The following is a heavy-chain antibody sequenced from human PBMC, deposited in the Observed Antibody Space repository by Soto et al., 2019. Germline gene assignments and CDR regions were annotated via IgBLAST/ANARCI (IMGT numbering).Heavy chain of an antibody. CDR1: GFTFDDYA. CDR3: AKDMDCSSTSCYYYYYYGMDV. V-gene: IGHV3-9*01. D-gene: IGHD2-2*01. Sequence: QPGGSLRLSCAASGFTFDDYAMHWVRQATGKGLEWVSGISWNSGSIGYADSVKGRFTISRDNAKNSLYLQMNSLRAEDTALYYCAKDMDCSSTSCYYYYYYGMDVWGQGTTVTVSS. CDR2: ISWNSGSI. J-gene: IGHJ6*02.